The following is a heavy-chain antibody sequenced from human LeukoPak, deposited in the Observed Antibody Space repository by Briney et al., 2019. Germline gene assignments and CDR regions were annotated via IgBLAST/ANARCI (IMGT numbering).Heavy chain of an antibody. V-gene: IGHV4-30-4*02. CDR2: IYYRGST. Sequence: SETLSLTCTVSGGSISSGDYYWSWIRQPPGKGLEWIGYIYYRGSTYYNPSLKSRVTISVDTSKNQFSLKLSSVTAADTAVYYCASPRGGVRYFDWLLYAKEDAFDIWGQGTMVTVSS. CDR3: ASPRGGVRYFDWLLYAKEDAFDI. CDR1: GGSISSGDYY. D-gene: IGHD3-9*01. J-gene: IGHJ3*02.